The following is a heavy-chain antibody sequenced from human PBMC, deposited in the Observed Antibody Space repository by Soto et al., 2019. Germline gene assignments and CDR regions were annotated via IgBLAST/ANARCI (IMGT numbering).Heavy chain of an antibody. CDR3: ARSGLALPYSASHWFDP. CDR1: GFTFLIYG. CDR2: ISDSGHYI. Sequence: GASLRPYRAASGFTFLIYGMNWVRQAPGKGLEWLSSISDSGHYIYYADSVKGRFTISRDNAKNSLFLQMNSLRGEDTAVYYCARSGLALPYSASHWFDPWGHGTLVTFSS. D-gene: IGHD3-22*01. J-gene: IGHJ5*02. V-gene: IGHV3-21*01.